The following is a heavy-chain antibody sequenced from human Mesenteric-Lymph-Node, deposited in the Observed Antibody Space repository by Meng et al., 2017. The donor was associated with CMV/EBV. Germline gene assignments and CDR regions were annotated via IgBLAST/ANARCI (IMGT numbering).Heavy chain of an antibody. V-gene: IGHV7-4-1*02. CDR1: GYTFTTYS. CDR2: INTYTGNP. J-gene: IGHJ4*02. D-gene: IGHD5-12*01. CDR3: ATKRYTGYELLY. Sequence: WEASGYTFTTYSMNGMRQAPGQGLEWMGWINTYTGNPAYAQDFTGRFVFSMDTSVNTAYMQINSLKAEDTAVYYCATKRYTGYELLYWGQGTLVTVSS.